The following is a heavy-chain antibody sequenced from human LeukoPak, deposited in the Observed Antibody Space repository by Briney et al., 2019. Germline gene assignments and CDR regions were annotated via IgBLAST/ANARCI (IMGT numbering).Heavy chain of an antibody. CDR3: ARVGDFWSGYSDAFDI. D-gene: IGHD3-3*01. V-gene: IGHV3-20*01. CDR2: INWNGGST. Sequence: GGSLRLSCAASGFTFDDYGMSWVRQAPGKGLEWVSGINWNGGSTGYADSVKGRFTISRDNAKNSLYLQMNSLRAEDTALYHCARVGDFWSGYSDAFDIWGQGTMVTVSS. CDR1: GFTFDDYG. J-gene: IGHJ3*02.